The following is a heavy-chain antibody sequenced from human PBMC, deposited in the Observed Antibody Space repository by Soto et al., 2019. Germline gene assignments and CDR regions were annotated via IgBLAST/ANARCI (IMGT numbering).Heavy chain of an antibody. D-gene: IGHD5-12*01. CDR1: GFTFSSYA. J-gene: IGHJ4*02. Sequence: QVQLVESGGGVVQPGRSLRLSCAASGFTFSSYAMHWVRQAPGKGLEWVAVISYDGSNKYYADSVKGRFTISRDNSKNTLYLQRNSLRAEDTGVYYCARGRRRDGYKWGGGVDYWGQGTLVTVSS. CDR2: ISYDGSNK. V-gene: IGHV3-30-3*01. CDR3: ARGRRRDGYKWGGGVDY.